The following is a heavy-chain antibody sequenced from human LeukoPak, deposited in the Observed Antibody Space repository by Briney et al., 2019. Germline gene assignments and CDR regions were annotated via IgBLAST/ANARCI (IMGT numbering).Heavy chain of an antibody. Sequence: PGGSLRLSCAASGFTFSSYGMHWVRQAPGKGLEWVTLISYDGSNKYHADSVKGRFTISRDNSKNTLYLQMNSLRAGDTAVYYCARDCTGGTCYDAFDIWGQGTMVTVSS. CDR2: ISYDGSNK. CDR1: GFTFSSYG. V-gene: IGHV3-30*03. J-gene: IGHJ3*02. D-gene: IGHD2-15*01. CDR3: ARDCTGGTCYDAFDI.